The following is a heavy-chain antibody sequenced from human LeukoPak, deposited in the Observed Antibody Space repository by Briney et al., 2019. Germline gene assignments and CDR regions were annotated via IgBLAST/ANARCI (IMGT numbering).Heavy chain of an antibody. J-gene: IGHJ6*03. CDR3: AKDHYYYDSSGYYGYYYYYMDV. V-gene: IGHV3-30*04. Sequence: GTSLRLSCEVSGFTFSTYAMQWVRRAPGKGLEWVGVIVYDGSSKYYADSVKGRFTISRDNSKNTLYLQMNSLRAEDTAVYYCAKDHYYYDSSGYYGYYYYYMDVWGKGTTVTISS. CDR2: IVYDGSSK. CDR1: GFTFSTYA. D-gene: IGHD3-22*01.